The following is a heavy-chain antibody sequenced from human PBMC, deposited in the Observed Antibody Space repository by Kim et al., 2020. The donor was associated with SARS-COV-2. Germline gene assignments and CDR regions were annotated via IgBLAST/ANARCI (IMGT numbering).Heavy chain of an antibody. J-gene: IGHJ6*02. CDR2: ISAYNGNT. CDR3: ARDMGNSNQYYYGMDV. Sequence: ASVKVSCKASGYTFTSYGISWVRQAPGQGLEWMGWISAYNGNTNYAQKLQGRVTMTTDTSTSTAYMELRSLRSDDTAVYYCARDMGNSNQYYYGMDVWGQGTTVTVSS. D-gene: IGHD6-13*01. CDR1: GYTFTSYG. V-gene: IGHV1-18*01.